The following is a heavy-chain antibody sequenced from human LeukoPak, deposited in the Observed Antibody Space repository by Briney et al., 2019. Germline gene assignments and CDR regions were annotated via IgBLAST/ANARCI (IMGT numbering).Heavy chain of an antibody. CDR2: ISYDGSNK. D-gene: IGHD2-21*02. J-gene: IGHJ3*02. Sequence: GGSLRLSCAASGFTFSSYGMHWVRQAPGKGLEWVADISYDGSNKYHADSVKGRFTISRDNSKNTLYLQMNSLSAEDTAVYYCAKNYWGDWIWGQRTMDTVPS. V-gene: IGHV3-30*18. CDR3: AKNYWGDWI. CDR1: GFTFSSYG.